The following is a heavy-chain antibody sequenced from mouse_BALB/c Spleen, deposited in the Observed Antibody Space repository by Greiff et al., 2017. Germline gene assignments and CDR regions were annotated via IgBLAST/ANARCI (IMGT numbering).Heavy chain of an antibody. V-gene: IGHV2-2*02. Sequence: VQLVESGPGLVQPSQSLSITCTVSGFSLTSYGVHWVRQSPGKGLEWLGVIWSGGSTDYNAAFISRLSISKDNSKSQVFFKMNSLQANDTAIYYCARKTSSYYRYAMDYWGQGTSVTVSS. J-gene: IGHJ4*01. D-gene: IGHD2-14*01. CDR2: IWSGGST. CDR1: GFSLTSYG. CDR3: ARKTSSYYRYAMDY.